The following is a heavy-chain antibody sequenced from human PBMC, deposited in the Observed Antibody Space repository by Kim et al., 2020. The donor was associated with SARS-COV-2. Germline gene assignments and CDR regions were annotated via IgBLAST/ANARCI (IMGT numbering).Heavy chain of an antibody. Sequence: AYTVEAPFTIHGDNAKNSLYLQMNSLRAEDTAVYYCARDITMVRGANFDYWGQGTLVTVSS. CDR3: ARDITMVRGANFDY. D-gene: IGHD3-10*01. V-gene: IGHV3-21*01. J-gene: IGHJ4*02.